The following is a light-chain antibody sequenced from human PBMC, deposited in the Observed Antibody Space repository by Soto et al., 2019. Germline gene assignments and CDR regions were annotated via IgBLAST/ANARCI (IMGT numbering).Light chain of an antibody. CDR2: DAS. CDR3: QQRSNWLT. Sequence: EIVLTQSPATLSLSPVERATLSCRASQSVSSYLAWYQQKPGQAPRLLIYDASNRATGIPARFSGSGSGTDFTLTISSLEPEDVAVYYCQQRSNWLTFGGGTKVEIK. J-gene: IGKJ4*01. CDR1: QSVSSY. V-gene: IGKV3-11*01.